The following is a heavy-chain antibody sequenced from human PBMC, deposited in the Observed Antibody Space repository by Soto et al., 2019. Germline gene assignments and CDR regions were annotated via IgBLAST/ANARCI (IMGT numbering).Heavy chain of an antibody. D-gene: IGHD1-26*01. CDR1: GGTFSSYA. CDR3: ASAGGSYFVQLFYYYYGMDV. J-gene: IGHJ6*02. CDR2: IIPIFGTA. V-gene: IGHV1-69*13. Sequence: GASVKVSCKASGGTFSSYAISWVRQAPGQGLEWMGGIIPIFGTANYAQKFQGRVTITADESTSTAYMELSSLRSEDTAVYYCASAGGSYFVQLFYYYYGMDVWGQGTTVTVSS.